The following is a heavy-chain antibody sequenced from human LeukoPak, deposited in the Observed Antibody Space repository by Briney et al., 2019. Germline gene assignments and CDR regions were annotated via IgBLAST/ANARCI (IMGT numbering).Heavy chain of an antibody. D-gene: IGHD2-2*01. CDR2: ISSSGSTR. CDR3: ARGQGYESYYYMDV. Sequence: GGSLRLSCAASGFTFSSYEMNWVRQAPGKGLEWVSYISSSGSTRYYADSVKGRFTISRDNAKNSLYLQMNNLRPEDTAVFYCARGQGYESYYYMDVWGKGTTVSVSS. J-gene: IGHJ6*03. V-gene: IGHV3-48*03. CDR1: GFTFSSYE.